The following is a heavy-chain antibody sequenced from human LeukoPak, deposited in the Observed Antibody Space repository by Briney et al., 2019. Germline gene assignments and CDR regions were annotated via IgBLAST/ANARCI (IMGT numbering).Heavy chain of an antibody. CDR3: ARGFRWGFDY. CDR2: INGDESTT. D-gene: IGHD4-23*01. Sequence: GGSLRLSCVASGFTFSNYWMHWVRHAPEKGLVWISRINGDESTTDYADSVKGRFTISRDNAKNTLYLQMNTLGAEDTSPYYCARGFRWGFDYWGQGILVTVSS. CDR1: GFTFSNYW. V-gene: IGHV3-74*01. J-gene: IGHJ4*02.